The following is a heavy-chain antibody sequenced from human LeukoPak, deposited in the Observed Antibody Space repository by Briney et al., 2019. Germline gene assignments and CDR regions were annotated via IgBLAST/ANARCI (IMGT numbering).Heavy chain of an antibody. V-gene: IGHV4-34*01. CDR3: AKGAGGFSYYNWFDP. CDR1: GGSFGGYY. CDR2: IYYSGTT. Sequence: SETLSLTCAVYGGSFGGYYWSWIRQPPGKGLEWIGSIYYSGTTHYNPSLESRVTISVDTSKNQFSLKLASVTAADTAIYYCAKGAGGFSYYNWFDPWGQGTLVTVSS. D-gene: IGHD5-18*01. J-gene: IGHJ5*02.